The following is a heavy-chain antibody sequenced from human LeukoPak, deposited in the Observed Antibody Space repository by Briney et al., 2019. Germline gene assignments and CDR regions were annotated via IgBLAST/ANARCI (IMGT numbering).Heavy chain of an antibody. D-gene: IGHD4-11*01. J-gene: IGHJ4*02. CDR2: ISYDGSNK. CDR3: STYDYRFDS. V-gene: IGHV3-33*05. Sequence: GGSLRLSCTASGFSFGDYAMSWFRQAPGKGLEWVAVISYDGSNKYYADSVKGRFTISRDNAQNSLYLQMNNLRAEDTAVYYCSTYDYRFDSWGQGTLVTVSS. CDR1: GFSFGDYA.